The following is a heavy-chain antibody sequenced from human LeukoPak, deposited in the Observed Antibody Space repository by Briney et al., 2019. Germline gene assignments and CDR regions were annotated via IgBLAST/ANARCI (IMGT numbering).Heavy chain of an antibody. V-gene: IGHV1-2*02. D-gene: IGHD6-19*01. Sequence: ASVKVSCKTSGYTFTGYYMHWVRQAPGQGLEWMAWINPNSGGTNSAQKFQGRVTMTRDTSISTAYMELSSLRSDDMAVYYCASALIAVDGTSFDSWGQGTLVTVSS. CDR3: ASALIAVDGTSFDS. CDR2: INPNSGGT. CDR1: GYTFTGYY. J-gene: IGHJ4*02.